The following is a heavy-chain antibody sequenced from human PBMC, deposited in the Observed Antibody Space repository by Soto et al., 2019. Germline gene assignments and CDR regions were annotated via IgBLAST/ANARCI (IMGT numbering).Heavy chain of an antibody. Sequence: LRLSCSASGFTFSSYAMHWVRQAPGKGLEYVSGITSNGGSTYYAEPVKGRLTISRGNSKNTLYLQMRSLRAEDTALYYCVNGAFYDSEVRTFDIWGQGTMVTVSS. CDR2: ITSNGGST. CDR1: GFTFSSYA. J-gene: IGHJ3*02. CDR3: VNGAFYDSEVRTFDI. V-gene: IGHV3-64D*06. D-gene: IGHD3-22*01.